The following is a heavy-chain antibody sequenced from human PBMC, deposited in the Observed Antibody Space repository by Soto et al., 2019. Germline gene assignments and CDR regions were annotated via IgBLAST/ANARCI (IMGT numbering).Heavy chain of an antibody. V-gene: IGHV3-74*01. CDR2: INSDGSST. CDR3: VSTSLVVAPASRKDY. CDR1: GFTFSSYW. D-gene: IGHD2-15*01. Sequence: GGSLRLSCAASGFTFSSYWMHWVRQAPGKGLVWVSRINSDGSSTSYADSVKGRFTISRDNAKNTLYLQMNSLRAEDTAVYYCVSTSLVVAPASRKDYWGQGTLVNVAS. J-gene: IGHJ4*02.